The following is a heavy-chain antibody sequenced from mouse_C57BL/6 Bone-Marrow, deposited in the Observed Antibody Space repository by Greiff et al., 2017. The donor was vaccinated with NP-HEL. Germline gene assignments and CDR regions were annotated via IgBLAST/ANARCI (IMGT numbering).Heavy chain of an antibody. CDR3: ARPYYGNYAWFAY. CDR1: GYTFTSYG. CDR2: IYPRSGNT. D-gene: IGHD2-10*01. Sequence: VQLQESGAELARPGASVKLSCKASGYTFTSYGISWVKQSTGQGLEWIGEIYPRSGNTYYNEKFKGKATLTADKSSSPAYMELRSLTSEDSAVYFCARPYYGNYAWFAYWGQGTLVTVSA. V-gene: IGHV1-81*01. J-gene: IGHJ3*01.